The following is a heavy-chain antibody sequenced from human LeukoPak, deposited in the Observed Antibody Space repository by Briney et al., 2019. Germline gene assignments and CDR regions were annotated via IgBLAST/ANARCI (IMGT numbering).Heavy chain of an antibody. CDR2: ISYDGSNK. Sequence: GGSLRLSCAASGFTFSSYGMHWVRQAPGKGLEWVAVISYDGSNKYYADSVKGRFTISRDNSKNTLYLQMNSLRAEDTAVHYCAKDQQDSGSSDYWGRGTLVTVSS. D-gene: IGHD1-26*01. J-gene: IGHJ4*02. V-gene: IGHV3-30*18. CDR3: AKDQQDSGSSDY. CDR1: GFTFSSYG.